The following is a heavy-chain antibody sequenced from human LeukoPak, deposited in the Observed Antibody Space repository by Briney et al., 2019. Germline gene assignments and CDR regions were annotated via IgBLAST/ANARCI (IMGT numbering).Heavy chain of an antibody. CDR2: ISSSSSTI. V-gene: IGHV3-48*04. CDR3: ARGRYSGTTYYFDY. CDR1: GFTFSTYS. J-gene: IGHJ4*02. D-gene: IGHD5-12*01. Sequence: GGSLRLSCAASGFTFSTYSMNWVRQAPGKGLEWVSYISSSSSTIYYADSVKGRFTISRDNAKNSLYLQMNSLRAEDTAMYYCARGRYSGTTYYFDYWGQGTLVTVSS.